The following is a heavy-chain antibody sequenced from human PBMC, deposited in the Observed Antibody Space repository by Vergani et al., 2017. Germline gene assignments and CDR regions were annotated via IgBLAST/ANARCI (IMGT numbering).Heavy chain of an antibody. CDR1: GYTFTGYY. D-gene: IGHD1-26*01. CDR2: INPNSGGT. V-gene: IGHV1-2*02. Sequence: QVQLVQSGAEVKKPGASVKVSCKASGYTFTGYYMHWVRQAPGQGLEWMGWINPNSGGTNYAQKFQGRVTMTRYTSISTAYMELSRLRSDDTAVYYCARRSPPLPDYYYGMDVWGQGTTVTVSS. CDR3: ARRSPPLPDYYYGMDV. J-gene: IGHJ6*02.